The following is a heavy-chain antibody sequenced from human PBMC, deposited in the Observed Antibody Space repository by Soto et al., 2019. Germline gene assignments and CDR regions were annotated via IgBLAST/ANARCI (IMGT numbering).Heavy chain of an antibody. CDR3: ARGSRGPRWFDP. J-gene: IGHJ5*02. CDR2: IDYFGTT. CDR1: GGSITSYNHY. V-gene: IGHV4-30-4*01. Sequence: KLSETLPLTCTVSGGSITSYNHYWTLIRQAPGKGLECIGYIDYFGTTNYSPSLQGRVTISVDKSKNQFSLNLTSVTAADTAVYYCARGSRGPRWFDPWGQGALVTVSS. D-gene: IGHD5-12*01.